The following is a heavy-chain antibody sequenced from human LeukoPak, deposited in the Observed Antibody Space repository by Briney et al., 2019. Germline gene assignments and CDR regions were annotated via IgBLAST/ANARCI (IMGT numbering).Heavy chain of an antibody. Sequence: PGGSLRLSCAASGFTFSSYAMHWVRQAPGKGLEWVAVISYDGSNKYYTDSVKGRFTISRDNSKNTLYLQMNSLRAEDTAVYYCARDGGTTVTIDAFDIWGQGTMVTVSS. J-gene: IGHJ3*02. CDR1: GFTFSSYA. V-gene: IGHV3-30*04. D-gene: IGHD4-17*01. CDR2: ISYDGSNK. CDR3: ARDGGTTVTIDAFDI.